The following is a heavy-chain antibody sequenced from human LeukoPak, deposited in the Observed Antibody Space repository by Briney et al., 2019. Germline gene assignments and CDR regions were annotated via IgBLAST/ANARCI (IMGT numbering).Heavy chain of an antibody. J-gene: IGHJ4*02. D-gene: IGHD6-19*01. CDR3: SRSSNSGVDD. CDR1: GYDFSTYW. CDR2: IYPADSET. V-gene: IGHV5-51*01. Sequence: GESLKISCKASGYDFSTYWIGWVRQMPGKGLEWMGTIYPADSETRYSPSFQGQVTISADKSINTAYLQWSSLKASDTAMYYCSRSSNSGVDDWGQGTLVTVSS.